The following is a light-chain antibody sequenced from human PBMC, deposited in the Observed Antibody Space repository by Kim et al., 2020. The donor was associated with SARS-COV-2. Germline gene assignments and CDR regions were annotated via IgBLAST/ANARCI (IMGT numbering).Light chain of an antibody. CDR3: QQSYSTPST. CDR2: GAS. J-gene: IGKJ5*01. Sequence: ASVGDRVTITGRASKSIRSYLNGYQQKPGKAPKLLIYGASSWQSGVPSRFSGSGSGTDFTLTISSLQPEDFATYYCQQSYSTPSTFGQGTRREIK. V-gene: IGKV1-39*01. CDR1: KSIRSY.